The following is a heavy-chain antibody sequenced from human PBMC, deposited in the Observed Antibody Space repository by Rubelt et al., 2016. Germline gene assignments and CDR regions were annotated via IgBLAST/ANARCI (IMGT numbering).Heavy chain of an antibody. J-gene: IGHJ4*02. Sequence: QLQLQESGPGLVKPSATLSLTCTVSGGSISSSSYYWGWIRQPPGKGLEWIGSIYYSGSTYYNPFLKSRVTISVDTSKNQVALKLSTVTAAGTAVDYCARAMGRGFHRYDYWGQGTLVTVSS. CDR1: GGSISSSSYY. V-gene: IGHV4-39*01. D-gene: IGHD3-10*01. CDR3: ARAMGRGFHRYDY. CDR2: IYYSGST.